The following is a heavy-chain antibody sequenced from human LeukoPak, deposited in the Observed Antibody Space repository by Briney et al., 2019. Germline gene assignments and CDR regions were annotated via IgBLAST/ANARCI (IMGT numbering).Heavy chain of an antibody. D-gene: IGHD2/OR15-2a*01. CDR2: IYYSGST. V-gene: IGHV4-30-4*01. Sequence: SQTLSLTCTVSGGSISSGDYYWSWIRQPPGKGLEWIGYIYYSGSTYYNPSLKSRVTISVDTSKNQFSLKLSSVTAADTAVYYCAREWYPNYLALYFDYWGQGTLVTVSS. J-gene: IGHJ4*02. CDR3: AREWYPNYLALYFDY. CDR1: GGSISSGDYY.